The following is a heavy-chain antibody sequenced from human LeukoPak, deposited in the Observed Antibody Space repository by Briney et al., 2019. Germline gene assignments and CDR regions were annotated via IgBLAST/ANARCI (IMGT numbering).Heavy chain of an antibody. CDR1: GGSISSYY. J-gene: IGHJ5*02. CDR2: IYYSGST. V-gene: IGHV4-59*01. CDR3: ARVHTAMVTPDR. Sequence: PSETLSLTCTVSGGSISSYYWSWFRQPPGKGLEWIGYIYYSGSTNYHPSLKSRVIISVDTSKNQFSLKLSAVAAADTAVYYCARVHTAMVTPDRWGQGTLVTVSS. D-gene: IGHD5-18*01.